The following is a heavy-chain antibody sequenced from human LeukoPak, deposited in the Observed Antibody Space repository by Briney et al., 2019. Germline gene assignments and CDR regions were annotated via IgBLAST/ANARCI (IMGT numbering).Heavy chain of an antibody. D-gene: IGHD3-10*01. CDR3: ARAVRGVDVYFDY. CDR2: IYYSGTT. CDR1: GGSISSSSYY. V-gene: IGHV4-39*07. Sequence: PSETLSLTCSVSGGSISSSSYYWGWVRQSPGKGLEWIGSIYYSGTTYNNPSLKSRVTVSLDTAKNQFSLKLTSVTAADTGVYYCARAVRGVDVYFDYWGQGTLVTVSS. J-gene: IGHJ4*02.